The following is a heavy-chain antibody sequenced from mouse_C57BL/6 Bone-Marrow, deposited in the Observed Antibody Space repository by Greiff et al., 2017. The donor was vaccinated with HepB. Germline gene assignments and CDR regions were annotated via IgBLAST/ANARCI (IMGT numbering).Heavy chain of an antibody. CDR1: GYTFTSYW. V-gene: IGHV1-62-3*01. CDR3: ARSLLWLRRRGFAY. D-gene: IGHD2-2*01. J-gene: IGHJ3*01. Sequence: QVQLQQPGAELVKPGASVKLSCKASGYTFTSYWMHWVKQRPGRGLEWIGRIDPNSGGTKYNEKFKSKATLTVDTSSSTAYMQLSSLTSEDSAVYYCARSLLWLRRRGFAYWGQGTLVTVSA. CDR2: IDPNSGGT.